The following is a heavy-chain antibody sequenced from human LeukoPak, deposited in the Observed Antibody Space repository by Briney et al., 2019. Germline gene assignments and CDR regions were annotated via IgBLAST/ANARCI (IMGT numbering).Heavy chain of an antibody. D-gene: IGHD3-10*01. Sequence: SVKVFCKASGDIFSNYAISWVRQAPGQGLEWMGRIIPFLNMTNYAQKFQGRVTVTADKSTSTAYMELSSLSSEDTAVYYCARDVRGSAHWGQGTQVTVSS. CDR1: GDIFSNYA. CDR2: IIPFLNMT. CDR3: ARDVRGSAH. V-gene: IGHV1-69*04. J-gene: IGHJ4*02.